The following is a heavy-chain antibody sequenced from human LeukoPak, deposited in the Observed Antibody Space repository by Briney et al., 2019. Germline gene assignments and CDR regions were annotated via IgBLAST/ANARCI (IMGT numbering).Heavy chain of an antibody. CDR3: ARDSAFSAYAY. CDR1: GFSVSSDY. Sequence: PGGSLRLSRLGSGFSVSSDYMSWVRQAPGGGPEWVAIIYNDGSTYYAKSVEGRFSIYRDSYKNPVYPQMRSLRVDDTAIYYCARDSAFSAYAYWGQGTQVTVSS. D-gene: IGHD6-25*01. CDR2: IYNDGST. V-gene: IGHV3-66*01. J-gene: IGHJ4*02.